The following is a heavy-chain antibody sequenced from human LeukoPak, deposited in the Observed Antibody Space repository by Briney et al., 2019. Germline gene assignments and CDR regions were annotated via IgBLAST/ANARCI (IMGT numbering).Heavy chain of an antibody. D-gene: IGHD6-13*01. CDR2: IYHSGST. CDR1: GYSISSGYY. J-gene: IGHJ3*02. V-gene: IGHV4-38-2*02. CDR3: ARGSSSSWYAFDI. Sequence: SETLSLTCTVSGYSISSGYYWGWIRQPPGKGLEWIGSIYHSGSTYYNPSLKSRVTISVDTSKNQFSLKLSSVTAADTAVYYCARGSSSSWYAFDIWGQGTMVTASS.